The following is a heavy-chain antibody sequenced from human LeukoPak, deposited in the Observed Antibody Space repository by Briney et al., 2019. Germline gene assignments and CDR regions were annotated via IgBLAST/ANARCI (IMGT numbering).Heavy chain of an antibody. CDR3: ASGNYAFDI. V-gene: IGHV4-39*07. D-gene: IGHD1-1*01. J-gene: IGHJ3*02. Sequence: SETLSLTCTVSGDSISSSNCYWGWIRQPPGKGLEWIGSIYYSGSTYYNPSLKSRVTISVDTSKNQFSLKLNSVTAADTAVYYCASGNYAFDIWGQGTMVTVSS. CDR1: GDSISSSNCY. CDR2: IYYSGST.